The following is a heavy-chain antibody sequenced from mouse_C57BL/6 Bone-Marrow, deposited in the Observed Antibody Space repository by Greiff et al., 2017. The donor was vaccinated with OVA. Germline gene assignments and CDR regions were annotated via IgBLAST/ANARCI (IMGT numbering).Heavy chain of an antibody. CDR1: GYTFTSYW. Sequence: QVQLKQPGAELVRLGSSVKLSCKASGYTFTSYWMHWVKQRPIQGLEWIGNIDPSDSETHYNQKFKDKATLTVDKSSSTAYMQLSSLTSEDSAVYYCARRGDYYGSSFDYWGQGTTLTVSS. V-gene: IGHV1-52*01. CDR3: ARRGDYYGSSFDY. CDR2: IDPSDSET. J-gene: IGHJ2*01. D-gene: IGHD1-1*01.